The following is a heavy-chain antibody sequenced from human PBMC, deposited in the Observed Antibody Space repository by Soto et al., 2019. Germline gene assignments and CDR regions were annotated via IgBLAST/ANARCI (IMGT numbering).Heavy chain of an antibody. J-gene: IGHJ5*02. CDR3: ARGLGSKVVPAARANWFDP. V-gene: IGHV4-31*03. D-gene: IGHD2-2*01. CDR2: IYYSGST. CDR1: GGSISSGGYY. Sequence: SETLSLTCTVSGGSISSGGYYWSWIRQHPGKGLEWIGYIYYSGSTYYNPSLKSRVTISVDTSKNQFSLKLSSVTAADTAVYYCARGLGSKVVPAARANWFDPWGQGTLVTVSS.